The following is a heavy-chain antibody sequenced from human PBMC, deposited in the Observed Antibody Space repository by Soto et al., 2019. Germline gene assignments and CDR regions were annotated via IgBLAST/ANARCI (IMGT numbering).Heavy chain of an antibody. CDR3: ASMGYHYGSGSYPLDY. Sequence: SETLSLTCTVSGGSISSCYWTWIRQPPGKGLEWIGFIYNSGSTHYNPSLRSRVTISVDTSKNQFSLKLRSVTAADTAVYYCASMGYHYGSGSYPLDYWGQGTLVTVS. V-gene: IGHV4-59*08. CDR2: IYNSGST. CDR1: GGSISSCY. D-gene: IGHD3-10*01. J-gene: IGHJ4*02.